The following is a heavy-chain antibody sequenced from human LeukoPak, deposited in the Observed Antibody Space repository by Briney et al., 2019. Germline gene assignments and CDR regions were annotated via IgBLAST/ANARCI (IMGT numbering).Heavy chain of an antibody. D-gene: IGHD3-22*01. Sequence: GGSLRLSCAASGFTFETYGMHWVRQAPGKGLEWVAFIQNDEIDKFYADSVRGRFTVSRDNSKNTLYLQMNSLRAEDTAVYYCAKDSPQGDSSGYYPRTKYFQHWGQGTLVTVSS. J-gene: IGHJ1*01. CDR3: AKDSPQGDSSGYYPRTKYFQH. CDR2: IQNDEIDK. CDR1: GFTFETYG. V-gene: IGHV3-30*02.